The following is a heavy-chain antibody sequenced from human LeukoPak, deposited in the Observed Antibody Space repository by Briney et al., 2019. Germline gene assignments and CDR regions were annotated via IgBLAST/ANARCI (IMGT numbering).Heavy chain of an antibody. CDR2: IYYSGST. CDR3: ASVRRGFGESSKYYSYYYMDV. D-gene: IGHD3-10*01. CDR1: GGSISSSSYY. Sequence: SETLSLTCTVSGGSISSSSYYWGWIRQPPGQGLEWIGSIYYSGSTYYNPSLKSRVTISVDTSKNHFSLNLSAVTAADTAVYYCASVRRGFGESSKYYSYYYMDVWGNGTTVTISS. V-gene: IGHV4-39*02. J-gene: IGHJ6*03.